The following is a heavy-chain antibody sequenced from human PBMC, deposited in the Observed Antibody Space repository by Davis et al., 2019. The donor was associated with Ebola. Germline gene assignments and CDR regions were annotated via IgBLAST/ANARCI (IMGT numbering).Heavy chain of an antibody. D-gene: IGHD2-21*01. Sequence: ASVKVSCKASAYTFTSYGITWVRQAPGQGLEWMGWINPHNSNTNYAQNFQGRLTMTTDTSTSTAYMEVGILRADDTAVYYCARAQFPATSDHWGQGTLVTVSS. CDR2: INPHNSNT. CDR3: ARAQFPATSDH. V-gene: IGHV1-18*04. J-gene: IGHJ4*02. CDR1: AYTFTSYG.